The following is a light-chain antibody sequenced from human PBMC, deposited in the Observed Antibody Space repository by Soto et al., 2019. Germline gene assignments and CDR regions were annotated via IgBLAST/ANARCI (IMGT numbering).Light chain of an antibody. CDR3: QQYGYSTIT. V-gene: IGKV3-20*01. CDR2: AAS. CDR1: QSVSSRH. J-gene: IGKJ5*01. Sequence: DIVLSQPPGTLSLSPGERATLSCRASQSVSSRHLAWYQHKPGQAPRLLIYAASSRATGSPDRFSGCGAGTDFTLTIIRLEPEEFAVYYCQQYGYSTITFGQGTRLEIK.